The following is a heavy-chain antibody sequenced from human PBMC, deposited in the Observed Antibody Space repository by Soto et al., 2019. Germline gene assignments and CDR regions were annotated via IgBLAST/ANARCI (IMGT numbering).Heavy chain of an antibody. J-gene: IGHJ6*02. D-gene: IGHD2-15*01. V-gene: IGHV3-30-3*01. CDR3: ARDLEYCSGGSCYSYYYGMDV. CDR1: GFTFSSYA. Sequence: QVQLVESGGGVVQPGRSLRLSCAASGFTFSSYAMHWVRQAPGKGLEWVAVISYDGSNKYYADSVKGRFTISRENSKNTLYLQMNSLRAEDTAVYYCARDLEYCSGGSCYSYYYGMDVWGQGTTVTVSS. CDR2: ISYDGSNK.